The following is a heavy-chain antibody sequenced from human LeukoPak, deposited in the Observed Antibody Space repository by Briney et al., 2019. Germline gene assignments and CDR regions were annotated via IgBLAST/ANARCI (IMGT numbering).Heavy chain of an antibody. CDR1: GFTFSSYA. J-gene: IGHJ3*02. V-gene: IGHV3-23*01. Sequence: PGGSLRLSCAVSGFTFSSYAMSWVRQAPGKGLEWVSAISGSGGSTYYADSVKGRFTISRDNSKNTLYLQMNSLRAEDTAVYYCAKEEVAARPGGDAFDIWGQGTMVTVSS. CDR3: AKEEVAARPGGDAFDI. CDR2: ISGSGGST. D-gene: IGHD6-6*01.